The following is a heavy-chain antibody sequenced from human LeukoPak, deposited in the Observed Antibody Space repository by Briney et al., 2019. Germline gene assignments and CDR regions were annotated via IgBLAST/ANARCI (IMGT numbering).Heavy chain of an antibody. CDR3: ARDYLEYGDYGHGT. J-gene: IGHJ5*02. V-gene: IGHV1-69*06. D-gene: IGHD4-17*01. Sequence: SVKVSCKASGGTFSSYAISWVRQAPGQGLEWMGGIIPIVDTPNYAQRFQGRVTITADKSTSTAYMELSSLRSEDTAVYYCARDYLEYGDYGHGTWGQGTLVTVSS. CDR1: GGTFSSYA. CDR2: IIPIVDTP.